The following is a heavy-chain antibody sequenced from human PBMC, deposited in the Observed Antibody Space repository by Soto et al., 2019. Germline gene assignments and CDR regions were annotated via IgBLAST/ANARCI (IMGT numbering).Heavy chain of an antibody. Sequence: QEQLVQSGAEVKKPGSSVKVSCKDSGGLFSSYAISWVRQAPGQGLEWMGGIIPVFATPYYAQKFQGRVTITADESTNTAYMELSSLRSEDTAMHYCARGDSPYVWFNEFWGQGSLVTVSS. CDR2: IIPVFATP. J-gene: IGHJ4*02. D-gene: IGHD3-16*01. CDR1: GGLFSSYA. CDR3: ARGDSPYVWFNEF. V-gene: IGHV1-69*01.